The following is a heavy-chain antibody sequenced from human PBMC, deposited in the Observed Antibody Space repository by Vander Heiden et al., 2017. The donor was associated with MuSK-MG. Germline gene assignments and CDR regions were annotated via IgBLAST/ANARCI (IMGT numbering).Heavy chain of an antibody. J-gene: IGHJ3*02. Sequence: EVQLVESGGGLVKPGGSLRLSCAASGFPFSSYSMNWVRQAPGKGLEWVSSISSSSSYIYYADSVKGRFTISRDNAKNSLYLQMNSLRAEDTAVYYCARDPIVGATPSFDIWGQGTMVTVSS. D-gene: IGHD1-26*01. V-gene: IGHV3-21*01. CDR3: ARDPIVGATPSFDI. CDR2: ISSSSSYI. CDR1: GFPFSSYS.